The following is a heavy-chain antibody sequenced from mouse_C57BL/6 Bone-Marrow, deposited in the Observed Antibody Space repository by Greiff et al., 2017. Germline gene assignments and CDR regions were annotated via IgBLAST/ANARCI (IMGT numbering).Heavy chain of an antibody. J-gene: IGHJ1*03. Sequence: QVHVKQSGPELVKPGASVKISCKASGYAFSSSWMNWVQQRPGKGLEWIGRIYPGDGDTNTNGKFTGKATLTAAKSSSTAYMQLSSLTSEDSAVYFCASPFYYGNFYWYVDVWGTGTTVTVSS. V-gene: IGHV1-82*01. CDR3: ASPFYYGNFYWYVDV. CDR1: GYAFSSSW. CDR2: IYPGDGDT. D-gene: IGHD2-1*01.